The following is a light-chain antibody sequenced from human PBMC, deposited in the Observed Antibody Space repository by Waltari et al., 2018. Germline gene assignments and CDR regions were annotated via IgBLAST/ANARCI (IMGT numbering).Light chain of an antibody. CDR3: PPHSSTPTWT. J-gene: IGKJ1*01. Sequence: VMTQSQDALAVSLGERATISCTSSQSVLYSSNNENYLAWYQQKPGQPPKLLIYWASTREPGVPDRFSGSGSGTDFTLTISSLLAEDVAVYYRPPHSSTPTWTSGQRTKLE. CDR2: WAS. CDR1: QSVLYSSNNENY. V-gene: IGKV4-1*01.